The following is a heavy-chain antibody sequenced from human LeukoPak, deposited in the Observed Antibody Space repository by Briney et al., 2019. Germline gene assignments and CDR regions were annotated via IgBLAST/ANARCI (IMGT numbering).Heavy chain of an antibody. CDR3: ARAGFPNYYYMDV. CDR1: GFTFSSYG. Sequence: GSLRLSCAASGFTFSSYGMHWVRQAPGKGLEWVAVIWYDGSNKYYADSVKGRFTISRDNSKNTLYLQMNSLRAEDTAVYYCARAGFPNYYYMDVWGKGTTVTVSS. CDR2: IWYDGSNK. J-gene: IGHJ6*03. V-gene: IGHV3-33*08.